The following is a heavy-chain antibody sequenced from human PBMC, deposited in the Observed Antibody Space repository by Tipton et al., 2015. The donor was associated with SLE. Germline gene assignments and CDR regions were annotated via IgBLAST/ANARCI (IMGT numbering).Heavy chain of an antibody. CDR1: GFIFSDYY. CDR2: ISSSGSAI. CDR3: ARDSAGELSY. D-gene: IGHD3-10*01. J-gene: IGHJ4*02. V-gene: IGHV3-11*01. Sequence: SLRLSCAASGFIFSDYYMSWIRQAPGKGLEWVSYISSSGSAIYYADSAKGRFTISRDNAKNSLYLQMNGLRAKDTAVYYCARDSAGELSYWGQGTLVTVSS.